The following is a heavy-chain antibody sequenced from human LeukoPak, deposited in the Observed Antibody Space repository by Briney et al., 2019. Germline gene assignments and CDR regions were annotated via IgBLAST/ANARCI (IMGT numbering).Heavy chain of an antibody. D-gene: IGHD3-16*01. V-gene: IGHV4-39*01. J-gene: IGHJ4*02. CDR3: ARGRALFD. Sequence: LETLSLTCTVSGGSISSSSYYWGWIRQPPGKGLEWIGEINHSGSTNYNPSLKNRVTISFDTSKNQFSLKLSSVTAADTAMYYCARGRALFDWGQGTLVTVSS. CDR2: INHSGST. CDR1: GGSISSSSYY.